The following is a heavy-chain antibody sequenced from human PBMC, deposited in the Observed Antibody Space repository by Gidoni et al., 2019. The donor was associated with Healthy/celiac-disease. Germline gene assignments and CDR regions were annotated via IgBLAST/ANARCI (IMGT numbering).Heavy chain of an antibody. D-gene: IGHD6-19*01. CDR1: GFTFSSYG. J-gene: IGHJ5*02. V-gene: IGHV3-33*01. Sequence: QVQLVESGGCVVQPGRSLRLSCAASGFTFSSYGMHWVRQAPGKGLEWVAVIWYDGSNKYYADSVKGRFTISRDNSKNTLYLQMNSLRAEDTAVYYCARASMGSSGWYSDPWGQGTLVTVSS. CDR3: ARASMGSSGWYSDP. CDR2: IWYDGSNK.